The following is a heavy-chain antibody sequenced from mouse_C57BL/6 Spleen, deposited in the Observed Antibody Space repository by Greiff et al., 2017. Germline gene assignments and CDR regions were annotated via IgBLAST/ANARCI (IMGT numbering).Heavy chain of an antibody. CDR2: IRLKSDNYAT. CDR1: GFTFSNYW. J-gene: IGHJ2*01. V-gene: IGHV6-3*01. D-gene: IGHD6-1*01. CDR3: TASYYFDY. Sequence: EVKLEESGGGLVQPGGSMKLSCVASGFTFSNYWMNWVRQSPEKGLEWVAQIRLKSDNYATHYAESVKGMFTISRDDSKSSVYLQMNNLRAEDTGIYYCTASYYFDYWGQGTTLTVSS.